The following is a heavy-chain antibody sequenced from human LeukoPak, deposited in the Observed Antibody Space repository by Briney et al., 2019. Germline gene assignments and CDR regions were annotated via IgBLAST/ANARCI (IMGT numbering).Heavy chain of an antibody. D-gene: IGHD6-19*01. CDR3: AREGGSGWYETRFDY. V-gene: IGHV1-69*13. CDR1: GGTFSSYA. Sequence: ASVKVSCKASGGTFSSYAISWVRQAPGQGLEWMGGIIPIFGTANYAQKFQGRVTITADESTSTAYMELSSLRSEDTAVYYCAREGGSGWYETRFDYWGQGTLVTVSS. CDR2: IIPIFGTA. J-gene: IGHJ4*02.